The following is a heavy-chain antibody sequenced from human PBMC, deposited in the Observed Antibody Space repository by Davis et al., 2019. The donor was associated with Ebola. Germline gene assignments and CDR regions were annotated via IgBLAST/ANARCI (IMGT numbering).Heavy chain of an antibody. V-gene: IGHV1-3*01. CDR2: VHGGNGNT. CDR1: GFTLNNYA. Sequence: AASVKVSCKASGFTLNNYAIHWVRQAPGQRLEWMGWVHGGNGNTKYSQRFQGIVTITTDTSASTVYLDLTSLRSDDTAVFYCARASFGYNSGWYADYWGPGSLVTVSS. D-gene: IGHD6-19*01. J-gene: IGHJ4*02. CDR3: ARASFGYNSGWYADY.